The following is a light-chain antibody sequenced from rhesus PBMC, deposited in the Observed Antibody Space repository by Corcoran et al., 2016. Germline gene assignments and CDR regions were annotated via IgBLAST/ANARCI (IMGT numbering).Light chain of an antibody. CDR3: QQYYSDPYS. Sequence: DIQMTQSPSSLSASVGDTVTITCRASQSFSSSLAWYQQQPGKAPKLLNYSASSLQSGVPSRFSGSKPGTDCTLTISSLQPEDIASYYCQQYYSDPYSFGQGTKVEIK. CDR2: SAS. V-gene: IGKV1-46*01. CDR1: QSFSSS. J-gene: IGKJ2*01.